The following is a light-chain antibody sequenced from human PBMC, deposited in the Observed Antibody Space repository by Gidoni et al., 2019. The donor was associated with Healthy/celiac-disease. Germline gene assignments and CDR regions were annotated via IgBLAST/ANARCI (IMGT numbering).Light chain of an antibody. J-gene: IGKJ5*01. V-gene: IGKV1-5*03. Sequence: DIRMTQSPSTLSASVGDRVTITCRASQSISSWLAWYQQKPGKAPKLLIYKASSLESGVPSRFSGSGSGTEFTLTISSLQPDDFATYYCQQYNSYITFXXXTRLEIK. CDR3: QQYNSYIT. CDR2: KAS. CDR1: QSISSW.